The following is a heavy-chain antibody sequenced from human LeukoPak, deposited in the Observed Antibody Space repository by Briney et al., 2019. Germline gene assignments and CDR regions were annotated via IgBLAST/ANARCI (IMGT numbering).Heavy chain of an antibody. J-gene: IGHJ3*02. Sequence: PGRSLRLSCAASGFTFDDYAMNWVRQAPGKGLEWVSGISWNSGSIGYADSVKGRFTISRDNAKNSLYLQMNSLRAEDTALYYCAKDYSSGPPLDAFDIWGQGTMVTVSS. D-gene: IGHD6-19*01. CDR2: ISWNSGSI. CDR1: GFTFDDYA. CDR3: AKDYSSGPPLDAFDI. V-gene: IGHV3-9*01.